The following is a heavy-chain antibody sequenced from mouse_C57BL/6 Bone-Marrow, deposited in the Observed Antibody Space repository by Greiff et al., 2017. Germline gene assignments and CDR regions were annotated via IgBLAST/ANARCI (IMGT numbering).Heavy chain of an antibody. CDR1: GFTFSSYA. CDR2: ISDGGSYT. Sequence: VKLMESGGGLVKPGGSLKLSCAASGFTFSSYAMSWVRQTPEKRLEWVATISDGGSYTYYPDNVKGRFTISRDNAKNNLYLQMSHLKSEDTAMYYCASGWLLRGYAMDYWGQGTSVTVSS. D-gene: IGHD2-3*01. CDR3: ASGWLLRGYAMDY. V-gene: IGHV5-4*03. J-gene: IGHJ4*01.